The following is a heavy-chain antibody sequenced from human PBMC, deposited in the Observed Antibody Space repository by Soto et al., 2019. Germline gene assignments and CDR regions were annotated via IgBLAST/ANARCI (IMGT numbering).Heavy chain of an antibody. CDR3: ARVQNWFDP. Sequence: SETLSLTCTVSGGSISSYYWSWIRQPPGKGLEWIGYIYYSGSTNYNPSLKSRVTISVDTSKNQFSLNLSSVTAADTAVYYCARVQNWFDPWGQGTLVTVSS. CDR2: IYYSGST. CDR1: GGSISSYY. V-gene: IGHV4-59*01. J-gene: IGHJ5*02.